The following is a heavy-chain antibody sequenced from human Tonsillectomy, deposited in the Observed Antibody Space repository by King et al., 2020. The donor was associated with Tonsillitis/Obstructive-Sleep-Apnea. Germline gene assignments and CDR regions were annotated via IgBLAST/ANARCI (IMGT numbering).Heavy chain of an antibody. J-gene: IGHJ6*03. CDR2: ISSSGSTI. Sequence: QLVQSGGGLVKPGGSLRLFCAASGFTFSDHYMSWIRQAPGKGLEWVSYISSSGSTIYYADSVKGRFTISRDNPKNSLYLQMNSLRAEDTAVYYCAGSLVGGSDYYYMDVWGKGTTVTVSS. V-gene: IGHV3-11*01. CDR1: GFTFSDHY. CDR3: AGSLVGGSDYYYMDV. D-gene: IGHD3-10*01.